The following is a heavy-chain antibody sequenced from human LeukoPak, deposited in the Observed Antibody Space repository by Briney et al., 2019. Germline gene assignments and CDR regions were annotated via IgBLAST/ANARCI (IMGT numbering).Heavy chain of an antibody. CDR3: EVTTYFFDY. CDR1: GFIFSSYG. D-gene: IGHD4-4*01. Sequence: GGSLRLSCAASGFIFSSYGMHWVRQAPGKGLEWVAVISYDGSNKYYADSVKGRFTISRDNAKNSLYLQMNSLRAEDTAVYYCEVTTYFFDYWGQGTLVTVSS. J-gene: IGHJ4*02. CDR2: ISYDGSNK. V-gene: IGHV3-30*03.